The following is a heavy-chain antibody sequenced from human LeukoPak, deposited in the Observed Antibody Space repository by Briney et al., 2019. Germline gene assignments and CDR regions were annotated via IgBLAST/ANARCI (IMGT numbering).Heavy chain of an antibody. D-gene: IGHD2-15*01. CDR2: ISSSDDGT. CDR1: GFSLSSYA. V-gene: IGHV3-23*01. Sequence: GGPLRLSCAASGFSLSSYAMSWVRQAPGKGLEWVSAISSSDDGTYHAGSVRGRFTISRDSSKNTLYLQMNNLRTEDAAIYYCAKAPVTSCRGAFCYPLDSWGQGTLVTVSS. J-gene: IGHJ4*02. CDR3: AKAPVTSCRGAFCYPLDS.